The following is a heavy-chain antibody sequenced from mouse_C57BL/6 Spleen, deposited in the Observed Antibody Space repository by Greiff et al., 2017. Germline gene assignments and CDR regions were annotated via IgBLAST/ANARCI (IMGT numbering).Heavy chain of an antibody. CDR1: GYTFTSYW. Sequence: QVQLQQPGAELVMPGASVKLSCKASGYTFTSYWMHWVKQRPGQGLAWIGEIDPSDSYTNYNQKFKGKSTLTVDKSSSTAYMQLSSLTSEDSAVYYCAKGEGSSGPFAYWGQGTLVTVSA. CDR3: AKGEGSSGPFAY. CDR2: IDPSDSYT. D-gene: IGHD3-2*02. J-gene: IGHJ3*01. V-gene: IGHV1-69*01.